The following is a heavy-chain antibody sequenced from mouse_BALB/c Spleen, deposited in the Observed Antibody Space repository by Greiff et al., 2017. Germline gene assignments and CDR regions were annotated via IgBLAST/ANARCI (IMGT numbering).Heavy chain of an antibody. CDR3: ARDIYYDYEGGLAY. J-gene: IGHJ3*01. D-gene: IGHD2-4*01. V-gene: IGHV2-9*02. Sequence: QVQLKQSGPGLVAPSQSLSITCTVSGFSLTSYGVHWVRQPPGKGLEWLGVIWAGGSTNYNSALMSRLSISKDNSKSQVFLKMNSLQTDDTAMYYCARDIYYDYEGGLAYWGQGTLVTVSA. CDR2: IWAGGST. CDR1: GFSLTSYG.